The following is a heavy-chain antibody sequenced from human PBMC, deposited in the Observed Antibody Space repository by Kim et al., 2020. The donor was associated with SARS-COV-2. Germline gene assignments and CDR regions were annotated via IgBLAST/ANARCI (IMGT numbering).Heavy chain of an antibody. Sequence: SLKSRVTISVDTSTNQFSLKLSSVTAADTAVYYCARGHRIAAAGTSWFDPWGQGTLVTVSS. J-gene: IGHJ5*02. D-gene: IGHD6-13*01. V-gene: IGHV4-34*01. CDR3: ARGHRIAAAGTSWFDP.